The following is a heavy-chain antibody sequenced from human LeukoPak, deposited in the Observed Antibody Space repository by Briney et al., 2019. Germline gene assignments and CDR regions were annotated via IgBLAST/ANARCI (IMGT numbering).Heavy chain of an antibody. D-gene: IGHD1-7*01. V-gene: IGHV4-4*09. CDR1: GGSISSYY. J-gene: IGHJ5*02. CDR3: AREQLELRGWFDP. CDR2: IYTSGST. Sequence: PSETLSLTCTVPGGSISSYYWSWIRQPPGKGLEWIGYIYTSGSTNYNPSLKSRVTISVDTSKNQFSLKLSSVTAADTAVYYCAREQLELRGWFDPWGQGTLVTVSS.